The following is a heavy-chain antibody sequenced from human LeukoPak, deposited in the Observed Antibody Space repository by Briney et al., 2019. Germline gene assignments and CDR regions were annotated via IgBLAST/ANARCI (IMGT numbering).Heavy chain of an antibody. J-gene: IGHJ4*02. D-gene: IGHD1-26*01. V-gene: IGHV1-2*02. CDR3: ARGSGHFDY. CDR1: GYTFTGYY. Sequence: ASVKVSCKASGYTFTGYYIHWVRQAPGQGLEWMGWIDPKSGGPKYAQRFQGRVTMTRDTSIRTTYMELTSLRSDDTAVYYCARGSGHFDYWGQGTLVTVSS. CDR2: IDPKSGGP.